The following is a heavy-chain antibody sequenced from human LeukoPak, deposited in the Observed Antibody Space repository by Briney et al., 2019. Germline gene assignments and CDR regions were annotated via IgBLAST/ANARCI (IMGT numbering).Heavy chain of an antibody. V-gene: IGHV1-2*04. CDR2: INPNSGGT. J-gene: IGHJ4*02. CDR1: GYTFTGYY. CDR3: AKIRTTGRYYFDY. D-gene: IGHD1-1*01. Sequence: ASVKVSCKASGYTFTGYYMHWVRQAPGQGLEWMGWINPNSGGTNYAQKFQGWVTMTRDTSISTAYMELSRLRSDDTAVYYCAKIRTTGRYYFDYWGQGTLVTVSS.